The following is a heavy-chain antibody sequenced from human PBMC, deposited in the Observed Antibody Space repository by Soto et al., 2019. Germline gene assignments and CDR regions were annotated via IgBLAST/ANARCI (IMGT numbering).Heavy chain of an antibody. CDR1: GFAFGTYT. Sequence: GGSLRLSCAASGFAFGTYTMNWVRQAPGKGLEWVSSISGGGGYIYYTDSVKGRFTISRDNAKNSLSLHMNSLRAEDTAVYDCARDRAYGEHAPDYWGQGTLVTVSS. CDR2: ISGGGGYI. V-gene: IGHV3-21*01. D-gene: IGHD4-17*01. J-gene: IGHJ4*02. CDR3: ARDRAYGEHAPDY.